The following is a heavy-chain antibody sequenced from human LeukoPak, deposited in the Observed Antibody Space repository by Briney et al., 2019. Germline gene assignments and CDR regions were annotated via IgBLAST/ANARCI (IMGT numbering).Heavy chain of an antibody. V-gene: IGHV4-59*08. D-gene: IGHD2-2*01. J-gene: IGHJ5*02. CDR2: IYYSGST. CDR3: ARGQVPAARGYNWFDP. CDR1: GGSISSYY. Sequence: PSETLSLTCTVSGGSISSYYWNWIRQPPRKGLEWIGYIYYSGSTDYNPSLKSRVSMSVDTSKNQFSLKLSSVTATDTAVYYCARGQVPAARGYNWFDPWGQGTLVTVSS.